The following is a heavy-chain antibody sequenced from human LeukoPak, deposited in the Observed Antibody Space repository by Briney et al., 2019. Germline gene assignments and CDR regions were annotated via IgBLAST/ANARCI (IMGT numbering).Heavy chain of an antibody. CDR1: RFTFSSYA. Sequence: PGGSLRLSCAASRFTFSSYAMSWVRQAPGKGLEWVSGIGGSGSKYYADSVKGRFIIFRDNSKNTLYLQMNSLRAEDTAVYYCAKGHYGDYGCFDYWGQGTLVTVPS. V-gene: IGHV3-23*01. CDR3: AKGHYGDYGCFDY. D-gene: IGHD4-17*01. CDR2: IGGSGSK. J-gene: IGHJ4*02.